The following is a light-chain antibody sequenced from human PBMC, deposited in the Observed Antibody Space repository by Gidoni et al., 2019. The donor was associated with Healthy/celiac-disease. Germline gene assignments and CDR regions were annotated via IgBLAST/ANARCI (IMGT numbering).Light chain of an antibody. CDR3: QQYNNWPREYT. Sequence: EIVMTQSPATLSVSPGERATLSCRASQSVSSNLAWYQQKPGHAPMLLIYGASTRATGIPARFSGSGSGTEFTLTISSLQSEDFAVYYCQQYNNWPREYTFGQGTKLEIK. CDR1: QSVSSN. V-gene: IGKV3-15*01. CDR2: GAS. J-gene: IGKJ2*01.